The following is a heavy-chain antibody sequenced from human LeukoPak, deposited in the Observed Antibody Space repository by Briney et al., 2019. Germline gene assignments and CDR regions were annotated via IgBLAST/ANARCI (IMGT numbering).Heavy chain of an antibody. Sequence: ASVTVSCKASGYTFTSYGISWVRQAPGQGLEWMGWISAYNGNTNYAQKLQGRVTMTTDTSTSTAYMELRSLRSDDTAVYYCACDYYYDSSGYYYCSYWGQGTLVTVSS. V-gene: IGHV1-18*01. D-gene: IGHD3-22*01. CDR1: GYTFTSYG. CDR3: ACDYYYDSSGYYYCSY. CDR2: ISAYNGNT. J-gene: IGHJ4*02.